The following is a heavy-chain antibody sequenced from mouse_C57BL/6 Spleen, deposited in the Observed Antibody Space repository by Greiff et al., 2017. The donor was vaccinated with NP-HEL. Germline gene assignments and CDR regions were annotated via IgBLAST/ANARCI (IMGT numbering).Heavy chain of an antibody. J-gene: IGHJ3*01. D-gene: IGHD3-2*02. Sequence: QVQLQQSGAELVKPGASVKLSCKASGYTFTSYWMHWVKQRPGQGLEWIGMIHPNSGSTNYNEKFKSKATLTVDKSSSTAYMQLSSLTSEDSAVYYCAETAQATSFFAYWGQGTLVTVSA. CDR2: IHPNSGST. CDR3: AETAQATSFFAY. CDR1: GYTFTSYW. V-gene: IGHV1-64*01.